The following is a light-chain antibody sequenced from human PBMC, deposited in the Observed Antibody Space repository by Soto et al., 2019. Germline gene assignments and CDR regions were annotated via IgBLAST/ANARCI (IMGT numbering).Light chain of an antibody. CDR2: GAS. V-gene: IGKV3-15*01. J-gene: IGKJ1*01. Sequence: EIVMTQSPATLSVSPGERASLSCRANQSVSSNLAWYQQKPGQAPRLLIYGASTRATGIPARLSGSRSGTEFTLIISSLQSEDFAVYYCQQYNNWPPTFGQGTKVDIK. CDR3: QQYNNWPPT. CDR1: QSVSSN.